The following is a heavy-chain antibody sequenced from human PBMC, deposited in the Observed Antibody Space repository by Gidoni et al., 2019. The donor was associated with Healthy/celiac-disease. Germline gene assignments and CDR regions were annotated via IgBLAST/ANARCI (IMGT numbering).Heavy chain of an antibody. D-gene: IGHD1-26*01. CDR3: AREGNSGSYADY. Sequence: QVQLVESGGGLVQPGRALRLSCAASGFTFSSYAMHWVRQAPGKGLEWVAVRSYDGSNKYYADSMKGRITISRDNSKNTLYLQMNSLRAEDTAVYYCAREGNSGSYADYWGQGTLVTVSS. CDR2: RSYDGSNK. V-gene: IGHV3-30*04. J-gene: IGHJ4*02. CDR1: GFTFSSYA.